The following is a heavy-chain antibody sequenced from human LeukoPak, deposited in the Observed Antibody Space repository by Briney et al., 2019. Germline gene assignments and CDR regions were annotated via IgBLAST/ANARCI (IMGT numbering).Heavy chain of an antibody. V-gene: IGHV5-51*01. CDR3: ARTSSYPDYYGLDV. CDR2: IYPVDSDT. J-gene: IGHJ6*02. Sequence: KNGESLKISCKGSGYTLTSYWIGWVRQLPGKGLEWVGIIYPVDSDTRYSPSFQGQVTIAVDKSISTAYLQWSSLRASDTAMYFCARTSSYPDYYGLDVWGQGTTVTVSS. D-gene: IGHD3-10*01. CDR1: GYTLTSYW.